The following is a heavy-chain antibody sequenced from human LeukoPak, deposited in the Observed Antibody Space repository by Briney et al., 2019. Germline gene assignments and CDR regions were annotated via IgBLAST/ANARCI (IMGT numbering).Heavy chain of an antibody. CDR3: AKTYDSSGYYFLGDAFDI. D-gene: IGHD3-22*01. V-gene: IGHV3-23*01. CDR2: ISYSGGST. J-gene: IGHJ3*02. CDR1: GFTFSSYA. Sequence: GGSLRLSCAASGFTFSSYAMSWVRQAPGKGLEWVSAISYSGGSTYFADSVKGRFTISRDNSKNTLYLQMDSLRAEDTAVYYCAKTYDSSGYYFLGDAFDIWGQGTMVTVSP.